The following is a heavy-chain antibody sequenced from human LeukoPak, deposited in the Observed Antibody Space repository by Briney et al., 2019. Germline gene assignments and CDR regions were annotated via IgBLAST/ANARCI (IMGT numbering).Heavy chain of an antibody. D-gene: IGHD3-16*01. J-gene: IGHJ5*02. CDR1: GYIFTKYY. V-gene: IGHV1-46*01. CDR2: INPSGGSA. CDR3: ARDRELRITLGGAAWFDP. Sequence: ASVKVSCKASGYIFTKYYMHWLRQAPGQGLEWMGIINPSGGSATYAQKFQGRVTMTGDTSTNTAYMELCGLRSEDTAIYYCARDRELRITLGGAAWFDPWGQGTLVTVSS.